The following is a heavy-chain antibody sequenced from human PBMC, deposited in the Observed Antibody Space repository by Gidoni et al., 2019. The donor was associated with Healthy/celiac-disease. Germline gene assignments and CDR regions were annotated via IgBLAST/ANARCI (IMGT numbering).Heavy chain of an antibody. V-gene: IGHV5-10-1*03. CDR3: ARHRGIGDSSSWDWYFDL. CDR1: GYSFTSYW. D-gene: IGHD6-13*01. J-gene: IGHJ2*01. CDR2: IDPSDSYT. Sequence: EVQLVQSGAEVKKPGESLRISCKGSGYSFTSYWISWVRQMPGKGLEWMGRIDPSDSYTNYSPSFQGHVTISADKSISTAYLQWSSLKASDTAMYYCARHRGIGDSSSWDWYFDLWGRGTLVTISS.